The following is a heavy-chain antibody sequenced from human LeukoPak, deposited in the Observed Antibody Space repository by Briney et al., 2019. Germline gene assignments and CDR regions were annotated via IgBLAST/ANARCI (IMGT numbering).Heavy chain of an antibody. J-gene: IGHJ4*02. CDR2: ISYDGSNK. Sequence: GGSLRLSCAASGFTFSSYAMHWVRQAPGKGLEWVAVISYDGSNKYYADSVKGRFTISRDNSKNTLYLQMNSLRAEDTAVYCCARVQGGDYGDYVIDYWGQGTLVTVSS. CDR3: ARVQGGDYGDYVIDY. D-gene: IGHD4-17*01. V-gene: IGHV3-30-3*01. CDR1: GFTFSSYA.